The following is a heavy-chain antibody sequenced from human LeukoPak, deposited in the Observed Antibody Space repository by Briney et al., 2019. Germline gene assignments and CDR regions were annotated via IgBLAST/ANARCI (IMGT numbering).Heavy chain of an antibody. D-gene: IGHD5-18*01. V-gene: IGHV3-21*01. CDR1: GFTFSRYS. J-gene: IGHJ1*01. CDR3: ASGGLYSDGYFQH. CDR2: ISSSSSYI. Sequence: GGSLRLYCAASGFTFSRYSMNWVRQAPGKGLEWVSSISSSSSYIYYADSVKGRFTISRDNAKNSLYLQMNSLRAEDTAVYYCASGGLYSDGYFQHWGQGTLVTVSS.